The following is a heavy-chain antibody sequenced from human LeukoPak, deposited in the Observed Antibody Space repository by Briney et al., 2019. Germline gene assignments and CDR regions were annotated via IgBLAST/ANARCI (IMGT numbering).Heavy chain of an antibody. CDR3: ARDFGGYNNDY. D-gene: IGHD5-24*01. CDR1: GFTFSSYI. J-gene: IGHJ4*02. CDR2: ITSSSSYI. Sequence: GGSLRLSCAASGFTFSSYIMNWVRQAPGKGLEWVSSITSSSSYIYYADSVKGRFTMSRDNAKNSLYLQMNSLRAEDTAVYYCARDFGGYNNDYWGQGTLVTVSS. V-gene: IGHV3-21*01.